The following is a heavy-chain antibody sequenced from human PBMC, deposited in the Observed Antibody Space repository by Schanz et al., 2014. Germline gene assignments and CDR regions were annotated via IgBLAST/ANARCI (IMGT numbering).Heavy chain of an antibody. V-gene: IGHV4-34*01. Sequence: QVQLQQWGAGLLKPSETLSLTCAVYGGSFSGYYWTWIRQPPGKGLEWIGEIHHSGSTNYNPSLKSGVTISMDPSKNQFSLKLSSATAADTAVYYCARGEWSTSQFDYWGHGTLVTVSS. J-gene: IGHJ4*01. CDR1: GGSFSGYY. CDR3: ARGEWSTSQFDY. CDR2: IHHSGST. D-gene: IGHD2-2*01.